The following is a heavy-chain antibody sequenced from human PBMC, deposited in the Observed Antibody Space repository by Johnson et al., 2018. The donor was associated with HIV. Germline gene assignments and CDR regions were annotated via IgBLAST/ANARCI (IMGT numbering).Heavy chain of an antibody. CDR1: GFTFDDYA. D-gene: IGHD6-13*01. CDR2: ISWNSGSI. CDR3: AKDRDLAAAGTDAFDI. V-gene: IGHV3-9*01. Sequence: QLVESGGGLVQPGRSLRLSCAASGFTFDDYAMHWVRQAPGKGLEWVSLISWNSGSIGYADSVKGRFTISRDNAKNSLYLQMNSLRAEDTALYYCAKDRDLAAAGTDAFDIWGQGTMVTVSS. J-gene: IGHJ3*02.